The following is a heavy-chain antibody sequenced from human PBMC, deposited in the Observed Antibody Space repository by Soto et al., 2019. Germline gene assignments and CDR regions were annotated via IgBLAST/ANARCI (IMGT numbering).Heavy chain of an antibody. CDR1: GFSLSTSGVG. Sequence: QITLKESGPTLVKPTQTLTLTCAFSGFSLSTSGVGVGWIRQPPGKALEWLAVIFWNDDKRYSPSVKSKLTINTDTTRTQVVLTMTNMDPVDTGTYYRARRGEPAYQPCASWGQGSLVTVS. CDR2: IFWNDDK. V-gene: IGHV2-5*01. D-gene: IGHD2-21*01. CDR3: ARRGEPAYQPCAS. J-gene: IGHJ5*02.